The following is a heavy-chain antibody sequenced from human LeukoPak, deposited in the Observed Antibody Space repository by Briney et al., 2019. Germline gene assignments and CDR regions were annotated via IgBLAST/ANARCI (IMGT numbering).Heavy chain of an antibody. V-gene: IGHV3-64D*06. CDR2: ISSNGGST. CDR3: VKDWRGVVVPAADDAFDI. CDR1: VYTLSRYA. D-gene: IGHD2-2*01. Sequence: GGALRLSCAASVYTLSRYATRGGREAPGKGLEYGSAISSNGGSTYYADSVKGRFTISRDNSKNTLYLQMSSLRAEDTAVYYCVKDWRGVVVPAADDAFDIWGQGTMVTVSS. J-gene: IGHJ3*02.